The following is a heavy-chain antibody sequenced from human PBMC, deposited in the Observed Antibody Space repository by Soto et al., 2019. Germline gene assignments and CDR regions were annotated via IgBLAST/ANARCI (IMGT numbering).Heavy chain of an antibody. D-gene: IGHD6-19*01. CDR2: IYYSGST. Sequence: PSETLSLTCTVSGGSISSSSYYWGWIRQPPGKGLEWIGSIYYSGSTYYNPSLKSRVTISVDTSKNQFSLKLSSVTAADTAVYYRASSGWWYLAYWGQGTLVTVS. CDR3: ASSGWWYLAY. J-gene: IGHJ4*02. V-gene: IGHV4-39*01. CDR1: GGSISSSSYY.